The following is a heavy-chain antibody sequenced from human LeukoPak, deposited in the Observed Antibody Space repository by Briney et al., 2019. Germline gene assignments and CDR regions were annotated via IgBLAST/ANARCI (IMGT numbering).Heavy chain of an antibody. D-gene: IGHD3-22*01. CDR1: GGTFSSYA. V-gene: IGHV1-69*13. CDR3: ARSDYYDSSGYSDY. CDR2: IIPIFGTA. J-gene: IGHJ4*02. Sequence: SVKVSCKASGGTFSSYAISWVRQAPGQGLEWMGGIIPIFGTANYAQKFQGRVTITADESTSTAYMELSSLRSEDTAVYYCARSDYYDSSGYSDYRGQGTLVTVSS.